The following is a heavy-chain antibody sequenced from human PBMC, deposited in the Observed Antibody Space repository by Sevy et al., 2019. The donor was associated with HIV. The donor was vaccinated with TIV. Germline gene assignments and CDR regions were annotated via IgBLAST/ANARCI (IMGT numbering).Heavy chain of an antibody. Sequence: GGSLRLSCAASGFTFSKYSMSWVRQPPGKGLEWVSTLSFGCGEINYADSVKGRFNISRDNSKSSVYLQMNNLRPEDTAVYSCAREGCTKPHDYWGQGTLVTVSS. CDR1: GFTFSKYS. D-gene: IGHD2-8*01. V-gene: IGHV3-23*01. J-gene: IGHJ4*02. CDR3: AREGCTKPHDY. CDR2: LSFGCGEI.